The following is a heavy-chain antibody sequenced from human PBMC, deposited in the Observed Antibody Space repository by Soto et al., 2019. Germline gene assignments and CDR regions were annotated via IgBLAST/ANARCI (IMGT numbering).Heavy chain of an antibody. D-gene: IGHD3-10*01. CDR3: ANETHDGSSEHDYCFDF. CDR1: GFTFSNYA. Sequence: EVQLLESGGGLVQPGGSLRLSCAPSGFTFSNYAMNWVRQAPGKGLEWVSAISGLGGSTYYADSVKGRFTISRDNSKNALYLQILRLSAEDTAISFWANETHDGSSEHDYCFDFWGQGTLVTVSS. CDR2: ISGLGGST. V-gene: IGHV3-23*01. J-gene: IGHJ4*02.